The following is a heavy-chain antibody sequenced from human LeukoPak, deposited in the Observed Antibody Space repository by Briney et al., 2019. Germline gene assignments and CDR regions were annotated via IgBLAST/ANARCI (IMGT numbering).Heavy chain of an antibody. D-gene: IGHD5-12*01. CDR2: INPNSGGT. CDR3: ARGGGWLRFYYYYYTDV. Sequence: GASVKVSCKASGYTFTGYYMHWVRQAPGQGLEWMGWINPNSGGTNYAQKFQGRVTMTRDTSISTAYMELSRLRSDDTAVYYCARGGGWLRFYYYYYTDVWGKGTTVTISS. J-gene: IGHJ6*03. CDR1: GYTFTGYY. V-gene: IGHV1-2*02.